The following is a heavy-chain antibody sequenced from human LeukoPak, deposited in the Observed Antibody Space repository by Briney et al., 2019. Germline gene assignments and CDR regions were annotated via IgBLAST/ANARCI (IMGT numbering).Heavy chain of an antibody. CDR2: IYYSRST. D-gene: IGHD5-24*01. CDR1: GASISSGGYY. V-gene: IGHV4-30-4*01. J-gene: IGHJ4*02. CDR3: ARDGYNSGYFDY. Sequence: SQTLSLTCTVSGASISSGGYYWNWIRQPPGKGLEWIVYIYYSRSTSYSPSLKSRLTISVYTSKNQFSLKLSSVTAADTAVYYCARDGYNSGYFDYWGQGTLVTVSS.